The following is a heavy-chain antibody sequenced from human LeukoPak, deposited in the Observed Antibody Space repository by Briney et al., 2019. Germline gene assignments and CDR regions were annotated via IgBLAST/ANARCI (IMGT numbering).Heavy chain of an antibody. D-gene: IGHD3-10*01. CDR3: ARADYYGSGSDLGAFDI. V-gene: IGHV1-69*13. J-gene: IGHJ3*02. CDR1: GGTFSSYA. CDR2: IIPIFGTA. Sequence: SVKVSCKASGGTFSSYAISWVRQAPGQGLEWMGGIIPIFGTANYAQKFQGRVTITADESTSTAYMELSSLRSEDTAVYYCARADYYGSGSDLGAFDIWGQGTMVTVSS.